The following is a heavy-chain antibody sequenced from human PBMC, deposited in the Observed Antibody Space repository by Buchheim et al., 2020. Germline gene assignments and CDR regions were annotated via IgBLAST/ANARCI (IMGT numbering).Heavy chain of an antibody. V-gene: IGHV4-39*02. D-gene: IGHD7-27*01. CDR1: GGSISNSPFY. J-gene: IGHJ6*02. CDR2: LYDRGTS. Sequence: QLQLQESGPAMVKPSDTLSLTCTVSGGSISNSPFYWGWIRQAPGKGLEWIGSLYDRGTSYYNPSLKTRVTISLDTSENHVSLTLTSVTAADAAVYYCARLGMKDGYYYYGMDVWGQGTT. CDR3: ARLGMKDGYYYYGMDV.